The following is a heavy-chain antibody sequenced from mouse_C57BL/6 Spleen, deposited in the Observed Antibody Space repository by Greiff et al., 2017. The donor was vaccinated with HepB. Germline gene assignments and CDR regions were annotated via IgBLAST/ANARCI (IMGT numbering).Heavy chain of an antibody. J-gene: IGHJ4*01. D-gene: IGHD2-10*02. Sequence: EVKLMESGGGLVKPGGSLKLSCAASGFTFSSYAMSWVRQTPEKRLEWVATISDGGSYTYYPDNVKGRFTISRDNAKNNLYLQMSHLKSEDTAMYYCARDEGYDNEAYYAMDYWGQGTSVTVSS. CDR3: ARDEGYDNEAYYAMDY. CDR2: ISDGGSYT. V-gene: IGHV5-4*01. CDR1: GFTFSSYA.